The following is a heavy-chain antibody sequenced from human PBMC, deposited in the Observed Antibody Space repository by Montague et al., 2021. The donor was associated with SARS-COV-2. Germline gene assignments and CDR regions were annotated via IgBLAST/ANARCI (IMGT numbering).Heavy chain of an antibody. CDR1: GGSIRSSTYY. V-gene: IGHV4-39*02. J-gene: IGHJ6*02. CDR2: LYNGGTT. Sequence: SETLSLTCNVSGGSIRSSTYYWGWIRQPPGKGLEWIGNLYNGGTTYYSPSLKSRVTISVDTSKNHFSLNMASVTAADTAVYYCARTSKLRESSSGNYYYHAMDVWGQGTTVTVSS. D-gene: IGHD3-16*01. CDR3: ARTSKLRESSSGNYYYHAMDV.